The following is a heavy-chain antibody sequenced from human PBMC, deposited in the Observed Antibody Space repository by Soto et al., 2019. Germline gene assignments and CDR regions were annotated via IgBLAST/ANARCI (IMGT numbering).Heavy chain of an antibody. CDR3: AKDQSGYSYGQFDY. CDR1: GFTFSSYA. D-gene: IGHD5-18*01. Sequence: GGSLRLSCAASGFTFSSYAMSWVRQAPGKGLEWVSAISGSGGSTYYADSVKGRFTISRDNSKNTLYLQMNSLRAEDTAVYYCAKDQSGYSYGQFDYWGQGTLVTAPQ. J-gene: IGHJ4*02. V-gene: IGHV3-23*01. CDR2: ISGSGGST.